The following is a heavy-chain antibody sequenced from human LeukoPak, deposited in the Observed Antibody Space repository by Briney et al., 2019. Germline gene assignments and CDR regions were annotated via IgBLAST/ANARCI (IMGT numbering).Heavy chain of an antibody. V-gene: IGHV4-61*02. J-gene: IGHJ5*02. CDR1: GASISSGSYY. CDR3: AREVMVGATTA. CDR2: IHNSGTT. Sequence: SETLSLTCTVSGASISSGSYYWSWIRQPAGKGLEWIGRIHNSGTTKYDPSLKSRVTISIDTSKNQFPLRLSSVTAADTAVYYCAREVMVGATTAWGQGTLVTVSS. D-gene: IGHD1-26*01.